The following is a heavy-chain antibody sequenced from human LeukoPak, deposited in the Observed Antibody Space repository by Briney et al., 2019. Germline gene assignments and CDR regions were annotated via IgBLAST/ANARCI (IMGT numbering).Heavy chain of an antibody. V-gene: IGHV4-38-2*02. CDR1: GYSISSGYY. D-gene: IGHD6-19*01. Sequence: SETLSLTCTVSGYSISSGYYWGWIRQPPGKGLGLIGSIYRSGSTYYNPLLKSLVTISVDTSKNQFSLKLSSVTAADTAVYYCARDDPPDEYSSGWGVDYWGQGTLVTVSS. CDR3: ARDDPPDEYSSGWGVDY. J-gene: IGHJ4*02. CDR2: IYRSGST.